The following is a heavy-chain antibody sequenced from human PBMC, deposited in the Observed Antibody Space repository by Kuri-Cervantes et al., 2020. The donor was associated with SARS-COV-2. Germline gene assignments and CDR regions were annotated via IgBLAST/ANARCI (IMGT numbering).Heavy chain of an antibody. CDR2: ISGSGGST. CDR3: AKGVAAADSYYFDY. CDR1: GFTFSNAW. J-gene: IGHJ4*02. Sequence: ETLSLTCAASGFTFSNAWMSWVRQAPGKGLEWVSAISGSGGSTYYADSVKGRFTISRDNSKNTLYLQMNSLRAEDTAVYYCAKGVAAADSYYFDYWGQGTLVTVSS. D-gene: IGHD6-13*01. V-gene: IGHV3-23*01.